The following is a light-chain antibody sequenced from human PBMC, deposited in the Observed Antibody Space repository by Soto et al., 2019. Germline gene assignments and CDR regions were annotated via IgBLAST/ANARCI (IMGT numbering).Light chain of an antibody. V-gene: IGKV3-20*01. CDR3: QQYGSSPRA. CDR2: GAS. J-gene: IGKJ1*01. Sequence: EVVLTQSPGTLSLSPGERATLSCRASQSLSATYIAWYQQKSGQARRLLLYGASSRATGIPDRFSGSGSGTEFTLTIDRLEPEDFTTYYCQQYGSSPRAFGQGTKVDIK. CDR1: QSLSATY.